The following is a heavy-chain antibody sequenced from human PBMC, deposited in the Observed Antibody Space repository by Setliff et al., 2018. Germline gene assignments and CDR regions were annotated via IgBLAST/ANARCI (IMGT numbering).Heavy chain of an antibody. J-gene: IGHJ3*02. Sequence: GESLKISCKGSGYSFSTYWIGWVRQMHGKGLEWMGIIYGGDSDTRYSPSFQGLVTISVDKSISTVYLHWSSLKASDTAMYYCARSPLDDAFDIWGQGTMVTVSS. V-gene: IGHV5-51*01. CDR1: GYSFSTYW. CDR3: ARSPLDDAFDI. CDR2: IYGGDSDT.